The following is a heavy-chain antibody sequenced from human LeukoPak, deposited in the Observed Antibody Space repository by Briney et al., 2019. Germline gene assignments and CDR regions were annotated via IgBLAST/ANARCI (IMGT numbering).Heavy chain of an antibody. CDR1: GYTFTGYY. CDR2: INPNSGGT. D-gene: IGHD3-22*01. V-gene: IGHV1-2*06. J-gene: IGHJ4*02. Sequence: ASVKVSCKASGYTFTGYYMHWVRQAPGQGLEWMGRINPNSGGTNYAQKFQGRVTMTRDTSISTAYMEQSRLRSDDTAVYYCATTLRYYYDSSGYYLPDYWGQGTLVTVSS. CDR3: ATTLRYYYDSSGYYLPDY.